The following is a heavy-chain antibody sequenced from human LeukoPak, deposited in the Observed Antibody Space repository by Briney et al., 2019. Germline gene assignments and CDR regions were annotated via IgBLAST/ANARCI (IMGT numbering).Heavy chain of an antibody. D-gene: IGHD6-13*01. CDR3: SSHVSAAAGGR. CDR2: IYYSGST. Sequence: SETLSLTCSVSGGSISGYYWSWIRQPPERGLEWIGYIYYSGSTYYNPSLKSRVTISVDTSKNQFFLKLNSMTAADTAVYYCSSHVSAAAGGRWGPGTLVTISS. J-gene: IGHJ4*02. V-gene: IGHV4-59*12. CDR1: GGSISGYY.